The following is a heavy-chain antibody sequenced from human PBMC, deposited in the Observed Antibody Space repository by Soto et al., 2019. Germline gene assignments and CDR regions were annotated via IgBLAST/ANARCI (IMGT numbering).Heavy chain of an antibody. D-gene: IGHD3-22*01. V-gene: IGHV1-69*13. CDR1: GGTFSSYG. J-gene: IGHJ5*02. CDR2: IIPIFGTA. CDR3: ARDRGPSSGYYPYWFDP. Sequence: SVKVSCKASGGTFSSYGFSWVRQAPGQGLEWMGEIIPIFGTANYAQKFQGRVTITADESTSTAYMELSSLRSEDTAVYYCARDRGPSSGYYPYWFDPWGQGTLVTVSS.